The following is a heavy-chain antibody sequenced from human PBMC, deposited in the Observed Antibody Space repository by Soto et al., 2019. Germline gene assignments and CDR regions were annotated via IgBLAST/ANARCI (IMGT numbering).Heavy chain of an antibody. Sequence: QVQLVESGGGVVQPGRSLRLSCAASGFTFSSYAMHWVRQAPGKGLEWVAVISYDGSNKYYADSVKGRFTISRDNSKNTLYLQMNSLRAEDTAVYYCARDREDGYIMVHYYYGMDVWGQGTTVTVSS. CDR3: ARDREDGYIMVHYYYGMDV. V-gene: IGHV3-30-3*01. D-gene: IGHD5-12*01. CDR2: ISYDGSNK. CDR1: GFTFSSYA. J-gene: IGHJ6*02.